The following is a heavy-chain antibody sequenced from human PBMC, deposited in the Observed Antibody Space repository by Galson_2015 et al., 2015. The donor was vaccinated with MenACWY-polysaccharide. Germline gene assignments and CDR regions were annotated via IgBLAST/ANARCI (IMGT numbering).Heavy chain of an antibody. Sequence: SLRLSCAASGFTFSSYSMNWVRQAPGKGLEWVSYISSGGTIYYADSVKGRFTISRDNAKNSLYLQMNSLRDDDTAVYYCARVLKGLVGATPNYWGAGSLVTVSS. J-gene: IGHJ4*02. CDR2: ISSGGTI. V-gene: IGHV3-48*02. D-gene: IGHD1-26*01. CDR1: GFTFSSYS. CDR3: ARVLKGLVGATPNY.